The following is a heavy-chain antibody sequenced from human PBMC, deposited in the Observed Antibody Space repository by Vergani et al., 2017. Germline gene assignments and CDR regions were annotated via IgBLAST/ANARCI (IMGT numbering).Heavy chain of an antibody. Sequence: QVQLQESGPGVVKPSQTLSLTCAVSGGSISSGDHCWTWIRQRPGKGLEWIGYIFYSGTTYDNPSLRSRLPISVDTSQNQLSRKLRSVTAADTAVYYCARVDTQVPATSHFYYMDVWGKGTTVVVSS. CDR2: IFYSGTT. CDR1: GGSISSGDHC. V-gene: IGHV4-31*11. J-gene: IGHJ6*03. CDR3: ARVDTQVPATSHFYYMDV. D-gene: IGHD6-25*01.